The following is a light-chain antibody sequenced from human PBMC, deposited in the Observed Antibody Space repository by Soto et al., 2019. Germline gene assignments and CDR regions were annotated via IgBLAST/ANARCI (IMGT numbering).Light chain of an antibody. CDR2: SAS. J-gene: IGKJ2*01. CDR1: ETISTN. CDR3: HQYNKWPNT. Sequence: EVVMTQSPVTLSVSPGESAALSCRASETISTNLAWYQLKPGQAPRLLIYSASSRATGLPARFSGSGSGTEFTLTISSLESEDLGFYYCHQYNKWPNTFDQGTRLEMK. V-gene: IGKV3-15*01.